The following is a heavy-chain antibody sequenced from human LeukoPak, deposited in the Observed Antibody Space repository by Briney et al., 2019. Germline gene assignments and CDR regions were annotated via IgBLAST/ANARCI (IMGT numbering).Heavy chain of an antibody. CDR3: ARETSGGYVFDAFDI. Sequence: GGSLRLSCAASGFPFSSYEMSWVRQAPGKGLEGVSYITSSGCTIYYADSVKGRFTISRDNAKNSLYLQMNSLRVEDTAVYYCARETSGGYVFDAFDIWGQGTMVTVSS. D-gene: IGHD5-12*01. CDR2: ITSSGCTI. CDR1: GFPFSSYE. J-gene: IGHJ3*02. V-gene: IGHV3-48*03.